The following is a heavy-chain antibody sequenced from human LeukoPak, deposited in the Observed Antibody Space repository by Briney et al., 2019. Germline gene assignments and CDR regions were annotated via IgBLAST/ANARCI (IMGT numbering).Heavy chain of an antibody. Sequence: GESLKISCKGSGYSFTSYWIGWVRQMPGKGLEWMGIIYPGDSDTRYSPSFQGQVTISADKSISTAYLQWSSLKASDTAMYYCARLYGGNSVGHTFYYYGMDVWGQGTTVTVSS. CDR3: ARLYGGNSVGHTFYYYGMDV. CDR1: GYSFTSYW. CDR2: IYPGDSDT. V-gene: IGHV5-51*01. D-gene: IGHD4-23*01. J-gene: IGHJ6*02.